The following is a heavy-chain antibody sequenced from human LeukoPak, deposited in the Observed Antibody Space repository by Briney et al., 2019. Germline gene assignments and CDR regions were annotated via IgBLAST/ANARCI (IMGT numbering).Heavy chain of an antibody. Sequence: ASVKVSCKASGYIFAHYHTHWVRQAPGQGLEGMGSLNPNTGDTLLPQKFQGRVTMTRDTSITVGYMELSSLTFDDTGVYYCARDPDSGPDLWGQGTLVTVAS. V-gene: IGHV1-2*02. CDR2: LNPNTGDT. D-gene: IGHD2-15*01. CDR1: GYIFAHYH. CDR3: ARDPDSGPDL. J-gene: IGHJ4*02.